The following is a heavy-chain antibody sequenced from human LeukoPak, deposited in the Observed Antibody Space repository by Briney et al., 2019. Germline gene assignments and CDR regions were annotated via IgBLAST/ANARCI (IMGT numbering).Heavy chain of an antibody. Sequence: ASVKASCKASGYTFTGYYMHWVRQAPGQGLEWMGWINPNSGGTNYAQKFQGWVTMTRDTSISTAYMELSRLRSDDTAVYYCARGGYNWNNTPQYGMDVWGQGTTVTVSS. CDR1: GYTFTGYY. CDR2: INPNSGGT. CDR3: ARGGYNWNNTPQYGMDV. V-gene: IGHV1-2*04. D-gene: IGHD1/OR15-1a*01. J-gene: IGHJ6*02.